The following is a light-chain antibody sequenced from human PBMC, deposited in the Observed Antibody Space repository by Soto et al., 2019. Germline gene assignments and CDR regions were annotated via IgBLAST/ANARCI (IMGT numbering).Light chain of an antibody. CDR3: QQYGSSPIT. Sequence: DIQMTQSPSSLSASVVDRVTITFRASQSISSYLHWYQQKPGKAPKLLIYAASNLQSGVPSRFSASGSGTDFTLTISRLEPEDFAVYFCQQYGSSPITFGQGTRLEIK. CDR2: AAS. J-gene: IGKJ5*01. V-gene: IGKV1-39*01. CDR1: QSISSY.